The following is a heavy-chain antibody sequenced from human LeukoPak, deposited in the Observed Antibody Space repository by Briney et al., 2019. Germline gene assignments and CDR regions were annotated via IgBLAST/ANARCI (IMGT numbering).Heavy chain of an antibody. D-gene: IGHD2-21*02. Sequence: SETLSLTCTVSGGSIRSQSWSWIRQPPGKGLEWIGEINHSGSTNYNPSLKSRVTISVDTSKNQFSLKLSSVTAADTAVYYCASSPGVTAIPLDYWGQGTLVTVSS. CDR3: ASSPGVTAIPLDY. V-gene: IGHV4-34*01. CDR2: INHSGST. CDR1: GGSIRSQS. J-gene: IGHJ4*02.